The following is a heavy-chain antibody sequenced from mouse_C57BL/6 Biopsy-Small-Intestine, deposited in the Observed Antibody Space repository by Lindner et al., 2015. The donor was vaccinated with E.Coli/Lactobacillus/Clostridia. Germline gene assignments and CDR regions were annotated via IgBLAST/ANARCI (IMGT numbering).Heavy chain of an antibody. J-gene: IGHJ2*01. Sequence: VQLQESGPELVKPGASVKMSCKASGYTFTDYNMHWVKQSHGKSLEWIGYINPNNGGTSYNQKFKGKATLTADTSSSSAYMQLSSLTSEDSAVYYCARRVTTSGSSYLYFDYWGQGTTLTVSS. V-gene: IGHV1-22*01. CDR2: INPNNGGT. D-gene: IGHD1-1*01. CDR3: ARRVTTSGSSYLYFDY. CDR1: GYTFTDYN.